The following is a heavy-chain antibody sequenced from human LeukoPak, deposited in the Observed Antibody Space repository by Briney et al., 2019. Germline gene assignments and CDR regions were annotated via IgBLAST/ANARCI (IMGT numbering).Heavy chain of an antibody. D-gene: IGHD6-13*01. CDR3: AKIAIAAAGIDY. V-gene: IGHV3-30*18. CDR1: GFTFSSYG. Sequence: GGSLRLSCAASGFTFSSYGMHWVRQAPGKGLEWVAVISYDGSNKYYADSVKGRFTISGDNSKNTLYLQMNSLRAEDTAVYYCAKIAIAAAGIDYWGQGTLVTVSS. J-gene: IGHJ4*02. CDR2: ISYDGSNK.